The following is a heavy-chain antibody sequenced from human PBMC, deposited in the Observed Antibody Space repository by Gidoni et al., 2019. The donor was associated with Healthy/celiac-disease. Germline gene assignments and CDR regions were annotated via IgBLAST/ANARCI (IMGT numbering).Heavy chain of an antibody. D-gene: IGHD3-10*01. CDR2: IYSGGST. CDR1: GFTVSRNY. J-gene: IGHJ4*02. V-gene: IGHV3-66*01. CDR3: ATPHQSNRGGFDY. Sequence: EVQLVESGGGLVQPGGSLRLSCAASGFTVSRNYMSWVRQAPGKGLEWVSVIYSGGSTYYADSVKGRFTISRDNSKNTLYLQMNSLRAEDTAVYYCATPHQSNRGGFDYWGQGTLVTVSS.